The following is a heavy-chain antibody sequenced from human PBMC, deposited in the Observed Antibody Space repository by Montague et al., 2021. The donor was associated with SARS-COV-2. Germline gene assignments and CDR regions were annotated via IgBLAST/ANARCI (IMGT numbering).Heavy chain of an antibody. CDR1: GFTFSNFY. V-gene: IGHV3-11*05. CDR2: ILSSSSDT. CDR3: VRGKGSYVDF. D-gene: IGHD3-16*01. J-gene: IGHJ4*01. Sequence: SLRLSCAGSGFTFSNFYMTWVRQAPGKGLEWIAYILSSSSDTNYADAVKGRCTISIDKAKNSLYLQMNSLRADATAVYDCVRGKGSYVDFWGHGTRVSVSS.